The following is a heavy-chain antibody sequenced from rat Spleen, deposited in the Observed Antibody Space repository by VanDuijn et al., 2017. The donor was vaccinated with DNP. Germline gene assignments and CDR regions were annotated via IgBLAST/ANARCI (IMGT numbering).Heavy chain of an antibody. J-gene: IGHJ3*01. Sequence: QVQLKESGPGLVQPSQTLSLTCTVSGFSLTSYNVHWVRQPTGKGLEWMGIIWTGGSTDYNSALKSRLSISRDTSKSQVFLKMNSLQPEDTGTYYCARHDGAAHWFVYWGQGTLVTVSS. CDR3: ARHDGAAHWFVY. CDR2: IWTGGST. V-gene: IGHV2-30*01. D-gene: IGHD1-2*01. CDR1: GFSLTSYN.